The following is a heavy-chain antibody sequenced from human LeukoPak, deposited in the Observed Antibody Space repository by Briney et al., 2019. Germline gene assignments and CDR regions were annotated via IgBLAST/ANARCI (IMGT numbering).Heavy chain of an antibody. D-gene: IGHD6-19*01. CDR2: MNPNSGNT. J-gene: IGHJ6*03. CDR3: ARGDGYSSGWFYYYYYMDV. Sequence: ASVKVSCKASGYTFTGYYMHWVRQAPGQGLEWMGWMNPNSGNTGYAQKFQGRVTITRNTSISTAYMELSSLRSEDTAVYYCARGDGYSSGWFYYYYYMDVWGKGTTVTVSS. V-gene: IGHV1-8*03. CDR1: GYTFTGYY.